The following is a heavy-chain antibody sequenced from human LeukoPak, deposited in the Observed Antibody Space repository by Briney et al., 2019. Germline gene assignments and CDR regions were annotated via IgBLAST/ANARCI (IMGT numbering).Heavy chain of an antibody. CDR3: ARDASGGSGWRDYFDY. CDR1: GDSISSTSFY. Sequence: SETLSLTCSVSGDSISSTSFYWVWIRQPPGKGLEWIGSMHYSGYTYYNPSLKSRVTISADTSKGQFSLKMTSVTAADTAMYYCARDASGGSGWRDYFDYWGQGILVTVSS. D-gene: IGHD6-19*01. J-gene: IGHJ4*02. V-gene: IGHV4-39*07. CDR2: MHYSGYT.